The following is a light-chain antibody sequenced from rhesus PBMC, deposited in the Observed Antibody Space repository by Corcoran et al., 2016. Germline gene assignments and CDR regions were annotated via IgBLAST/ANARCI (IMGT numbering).Light chain of an antibody. CDR2: KAS. CDR1: ENVYNY. J-gene: IGKJ3*01. Sequence: DIQMTQSPLSLSASVGDRVTITCRASENVYNYLNWYQQKTGKAPKLLIYKASTLQSGGPLRFSGSGSGTDYTFTISSLQSEDVATYYCQHNYGTPFTFGPGTKLDIK. CDR3: QHNYGTPFT. V-gene: IGKV1-74*01.